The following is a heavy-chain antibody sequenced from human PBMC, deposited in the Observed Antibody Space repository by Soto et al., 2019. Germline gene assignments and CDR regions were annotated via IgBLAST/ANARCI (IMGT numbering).Heavy chain of an antibody. CDR1: GYTFSTYY. CDR2: INPSGGST. J-gene: IGHJ4*02. Sequence: QVQLVQSGAEVKKPGASVKVSCKASGYTFSTYYMHWVRQAPGQGYEWMGIINPSGGSTTYAQKLQGSVTMTRDTATTTVYMELSSLKSEDKAVYYCERYDYSGYYFDYWGQGTLVTVSS. V-gene: IGHV1-46*01. D-gene: IGHD4-4*01. CDR3: ERYDYSGYYFDY.